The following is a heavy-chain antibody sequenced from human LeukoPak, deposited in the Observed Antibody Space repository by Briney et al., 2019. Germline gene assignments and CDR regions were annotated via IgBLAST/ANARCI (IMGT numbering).Heavy chain of an antibody. D-gene: IGHD2-15*01. Sequence: ASVKVSCKASGYTFTGYYMHWVRQAPGQGLEWMGWINPNSGGTNYAQKFQGRVTMTRDTSISTAYMELSRLRSDDTAVYYCATANVVVVAASSDAFDIWGQGTMVTVSS. CDR1: GYTFTGYY. CDR3: ATANVVVVAASSDAFDI. V-gene: IGHV1-2*02. CDR2: INPNSGGT. J-gene: IGHJ3*02.